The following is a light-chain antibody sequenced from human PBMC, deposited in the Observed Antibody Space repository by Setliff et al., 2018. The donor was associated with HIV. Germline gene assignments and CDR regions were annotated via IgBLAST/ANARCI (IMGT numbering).Light chain of an antibody. CDR1: SSDVGAYNY. CDR3: CSYAGSYTYI. CDR2: DVT. Sequence: ALTQPRSVSGSPGQSVTISCTGSSSDVGAYNYVSWYQQHPGKAPKLMIYDVTKRPSGVPDRFSGSKSGNTASLTISGLQAEDEADYYCCSYAGSYTYIFGTGTK. V-gene: IGLV2-11*01. J-gene: IGLJ1*01.